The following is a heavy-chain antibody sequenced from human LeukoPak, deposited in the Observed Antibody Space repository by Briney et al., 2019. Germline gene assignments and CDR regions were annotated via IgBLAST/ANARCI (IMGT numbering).Heavy chain of an antibody. D-gene: IGHD6-19*01. CDR2: ISGSGGST. CDR3: ARVKIAVAGTIEIFDY. Sequence: GGSLRLSCAASGFTFSSYAMSWVRQAPGKGLEWVSAISGSGGSTYYADSVKGRFTISRDNSKNTLYLQMNSLRAEDTAVYYCARVKIAVAGTIEIFDYWGQGTLVTVSS. J-gene: IGHJ4*02. V-gene: IGHV3-23*01. CDR1: GFTFSSYA.